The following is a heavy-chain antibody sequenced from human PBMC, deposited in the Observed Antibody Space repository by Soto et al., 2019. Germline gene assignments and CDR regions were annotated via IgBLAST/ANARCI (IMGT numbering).Heavy chain of an antibody. Sequence: EASVKVSCKASGGTFSTYTITWVRQAPGQGLEWMGRIIPIIGIINYAQKFQGRVTITRDTSASTAYMELSSLRSEDTAVYYCARAWVVVTAPDYWGQGTLVTVSS. CDR2: IIPIIGII. CDR3: ARAWVVVTAPDY. J-gene: IGHJ4*02. D-gene: IGHD2-21*02. V-gene: IGHV1-69*02. CDR1: GGTFSTYT.